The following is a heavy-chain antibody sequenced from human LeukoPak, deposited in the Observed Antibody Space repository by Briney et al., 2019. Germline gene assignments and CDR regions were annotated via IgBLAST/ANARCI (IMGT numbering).Heavy chain of an antibody. CDR3: ANPLFDY. CDR2: ISYDGSNK. V-gene: IGHV3-30*18. J-gene: IGHJ4*02. CDR1: GFTFSSYG. Sequence: GPLRLSCAASGFTFSSYGMHWVRQAPGKGLEWVAVISYDGSNKYYADSVKGRFTISRDNSKNTLYLQMNSLRAEDTAVYYCANPLFDYWGQGTLVTVSS.